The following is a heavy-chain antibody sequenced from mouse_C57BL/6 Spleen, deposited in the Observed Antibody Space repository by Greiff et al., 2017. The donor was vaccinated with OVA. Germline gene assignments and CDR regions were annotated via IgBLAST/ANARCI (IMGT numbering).Heavy chain of an antibody. D-gene: IGHD1-1*01. CDR2: IYPRDGST. V-gene: IGHV1-85*01. CDR1: GYTFTSYD. Sequence: QVHVKQSGPELVKPGASVKLSCKASGYTFTSYDINWVKQRPGQGLEWIGWIYPRDGSTKYNEKFKGKATLTVDTSSSTAYMELHSLTSEDSAVYFCARWDYGSSHWYFDVWGTGTTVTVSS. CDR3: ARWDYGSSHWYFDV. J-gene: IGHJ1*03.